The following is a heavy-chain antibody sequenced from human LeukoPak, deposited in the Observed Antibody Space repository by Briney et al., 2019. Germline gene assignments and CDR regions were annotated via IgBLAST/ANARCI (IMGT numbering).Heavy chain of an antibody. CDR2: ISGSGGST. D-gene: IGHD5-18*01. CDR1: GFPFGNYA. J-gene: IGHJ4*02. Sequence: GGSLRLSCAASGFPFGNYAMTWVRQAPGKGLESVSAISGSGGSTYYADSVEGRFTISRDNAKNTLYLQMNSLRAEDTAVYYCAKDTGYSYGPYYFDYWGQGTLVTVSS. V-gene: IGHV3-23*01. CDR3: AKDTGYSYGPYYFDY.